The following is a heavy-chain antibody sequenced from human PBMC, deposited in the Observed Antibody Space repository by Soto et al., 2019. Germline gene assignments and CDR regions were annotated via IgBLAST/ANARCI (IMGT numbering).Heavy chain of an antibody. CDR1: GYSFTIYL. CDR3: ARTSAAGKYYYGMGV. V-gene: IGHV5-51*01. Sequence: GESLNISCKGSGYSFTIYLIGWVRQMTGKGLEWMGIIYPGDSDTRYSPSFQGQVTISADKSISTAYLQWSSLKASDTAMYYCARTSAAGKYYYGMGVWGQGTTVTVSS. J-gene: IGHJ6*02. D-gene: IGHD6-13*01. CDR2: IYPGDSDT.